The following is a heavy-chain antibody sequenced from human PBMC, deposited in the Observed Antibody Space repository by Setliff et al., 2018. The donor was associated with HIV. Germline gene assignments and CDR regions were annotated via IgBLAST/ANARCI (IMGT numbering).Heavy chain of an antibody. CDR1: GGPLNSRNW. D-gene: IGHD3-10*01. CDR3: ARDHVFGSRTGFDP. V-gene: IGHV4-4*02. Sequence: PSETLSLTCAVSGGPLNSRNWWSWVRQPPGKGLEWIGEVFHSGSANSNASLRSRVVISVDTSKNQFSLKLSAVTAADTAVYYCARDHVFGSRTGFDPWGPGILVTVSS. J-gene: IGHJ5*02. CDR2: VFHSGSA.